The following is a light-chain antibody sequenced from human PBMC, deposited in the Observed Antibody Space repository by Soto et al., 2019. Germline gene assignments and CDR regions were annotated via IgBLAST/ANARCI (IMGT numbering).Light chain of an antibody. CDR1: QVVNNF. CDR2: SAS. CDR3: LQHHSHPWT. Sequence: DVQMTQSPSAVSASVGDRVIITCRASQVVNNFLSWFQQKPGEVPKRLIYSASTLQSGVPSRFSGSGSGTVFTLIISSLQPEDFASYYCLQHHSHPWTFGQGTKVEV. V-gene: IGKV1-17*03. J-gene: IGKJ1*01.